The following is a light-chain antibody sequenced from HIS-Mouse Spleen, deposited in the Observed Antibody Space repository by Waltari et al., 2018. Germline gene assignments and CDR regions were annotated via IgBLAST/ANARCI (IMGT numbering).Light chain of an antibody. Sequence: PGQSITIPCTGTSSDVGGSNYVSWYQQPPGKAPKLMIYDVSNRPSGVSNRFSGSKSGNTASLTISGLQAEDEADYYCSSYTSSSTLVFGGGTKLTVL. CDR1: SSDVGGSNY. CDR3: SSYTSSSTLV. CDR2: DVS. V-gene: IGLV2-14*03. J-gene: IGLJ2*01.